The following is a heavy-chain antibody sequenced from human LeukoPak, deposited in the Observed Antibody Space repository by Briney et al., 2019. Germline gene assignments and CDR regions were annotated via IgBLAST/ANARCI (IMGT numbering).Heavy chain of an antibody. D-gene: IGHD3-10*01. CDR3: ASMHSASYYGKSYYWFDP. CDR1: GGSMTHYY. V-gene: IGHV4-59*01. Sequence: SETLSLTCTVSGGSMTHYYWSWIRQPPGKGLEWIGYMYSSGSTNYNPSLESRVTLSLDTSKNQFSLKLRSVTAADTAIYYCASMHSASYYGKSYYWFDPWGQGTLVTVSS. CDR2: MYSSGST. J-gene: IGHJ5*02.